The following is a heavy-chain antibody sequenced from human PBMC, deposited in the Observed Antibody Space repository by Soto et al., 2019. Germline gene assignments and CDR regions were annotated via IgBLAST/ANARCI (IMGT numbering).Heavy chain of an antibody. J-gene: IGHJ5*02. V-gene: IGHV4-39*01. CDR1: GGSISSSSYY. CDR3: ARRCPTHYDFWSGYYNWFDP. Sequence: SETLSLTCTVSGGSISSSSYYWGWIRQPPGKGLEWIGSIYYSGSTYYNPSLKSRVTISVDTSKNQFSLKLSSVTAADTAVYYCARRCPTHYDFWSGYYNWFDPWG. D-gene: IGHD3-3*01. CDR2: IYYSGST.